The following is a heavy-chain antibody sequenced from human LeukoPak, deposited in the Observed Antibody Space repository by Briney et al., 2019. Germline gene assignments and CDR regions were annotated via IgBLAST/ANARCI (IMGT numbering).Heavy chain of an antibody. CDR3: AKARDGYNPFFDY. J-gene: IGHJ4*02. Sequence: GGSLRLSCAASGFTFSSYGMHWVRQAPGKGLEWVAFIRYDGSNKYYADSVKGRFTISRDNSKNTLYLQMNSLRAEDTAVYYCAKARDGYNPFFDYWGQGTLVTVSS. CDR1: GFTFSSYG. CDR2: IRYDGSNK. V-gene: IGHV3-30*02. D-gene: IGHD5-24*01.